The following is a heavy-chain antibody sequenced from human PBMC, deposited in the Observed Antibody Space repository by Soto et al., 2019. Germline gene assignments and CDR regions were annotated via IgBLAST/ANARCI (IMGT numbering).Heavy chain of an antibody. CDR1: GGSISSYY. J-gene: IGHJ3*02. V-gene: IGHV4-59*08. CDR2: SYYSGST. Sequence: QVQLQESGPGLVQPSETLSLTCTVSGGSISSYYWSWIRQPPGKGLEWIGYSYYSGSTNYNPSLKSRVTITVDTSKNQFSLKLSSVTAADTDVYYCARKLRERLEVALVAFDIWGQGTMVTVSS. CDR3: ARKLRERLEVALVAFDI. D-gene: IGHD1-1*01.